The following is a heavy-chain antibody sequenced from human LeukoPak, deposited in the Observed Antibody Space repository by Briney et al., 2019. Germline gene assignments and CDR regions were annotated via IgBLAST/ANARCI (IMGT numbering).Heavy chain of an antibody. CDR3: ARHTRFGEVGN. D-gene: IGHD3-10*01. Sequence: PSETLSPTCTVSGGSISSYYWSWIRQPAGKGLEWIGRIYTSGSTNYNPSLKSRVTMSVDTSKNQFSLKLSSVTAADTVVYYCARHTRFGEVGNWGQGTLVTVSS. V-gene: IGHV4-4*07. J-gene: IGHJ4*02. CDR2: IYTSGST. CDR1: GGSISSYY.